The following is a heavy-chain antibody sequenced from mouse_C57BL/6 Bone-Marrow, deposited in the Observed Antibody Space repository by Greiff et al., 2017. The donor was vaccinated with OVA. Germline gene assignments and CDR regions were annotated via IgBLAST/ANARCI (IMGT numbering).Heavy chain of an antibody. CDR1: GYTFTSYG. CDR3: ARGPYDYEGAWFAY. CDR2: IYPSDSYT. Sequence: QVQLQQSGAELARPVASVKLSCKASGYTFTSYGISWVKQRTGQGLEWIGEIYPSDSYTNYNQKFKGKSTLTVDKSSSTAYMQLSSLTSEDSAVYYCARGPYDYEGAWFAYWGQGTLVTVSA. J-gene: IGHJ3*01. V-gene: IGHV1-69*01. D-gene: IGHD2-4*01.